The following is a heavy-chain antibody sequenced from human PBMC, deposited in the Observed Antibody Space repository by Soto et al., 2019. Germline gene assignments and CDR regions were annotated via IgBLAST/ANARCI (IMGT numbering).Heavy chain of an antibody. CDR2: FDPEDGET. Sequence: QVQLVQSGAEVKKPGASVKVSCKVSGYTLTELSMYWVRQAPGKGLEWMGGFDPEDGETIYAQKFQGRVTMTEDTSTDTAYMELSSLRSEDTAVYYCATYPITIFGVVLRWYNWFDPWGQGTLVTVSS. V-gene: IGHV1-24*01. CDR1: GYTLTELS. J-gene: IGHJ5*02. CDR3: ATYPITIFGVVLRWYNWFDP. D-gene: IGHD3-3*01.